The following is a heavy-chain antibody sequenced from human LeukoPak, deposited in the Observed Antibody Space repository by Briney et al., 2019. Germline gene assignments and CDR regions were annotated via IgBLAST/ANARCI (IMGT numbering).Heavy chain of an antibody. CDR1: GVSISNSY. D-gene: IGHD3-22*01. V-gene: IGHV4-4*07. J-gene: IGHJ4*02. CDR2: IYSSGST. CDR3: ARGVSSDYYSVYYFDY. Sequence: PSETLSLTCTVSGVSISNSYWSWTRQPAGKGLEWIGRIYSSGSTNYNPSLKSRVTMSVDTSKNQFSLKLTSVTAADTAVYYCARGVSSDYYSVYYFDYWGQGTLVTVSS.